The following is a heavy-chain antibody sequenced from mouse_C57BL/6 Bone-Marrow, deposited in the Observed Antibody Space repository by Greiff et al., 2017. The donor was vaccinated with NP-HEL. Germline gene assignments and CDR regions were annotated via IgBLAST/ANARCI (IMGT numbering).Heavy chain of an antibody. J-gene: IGHJ3*01. V-gene: IGHV1-18*01. Sequence: VQLQQSGPELVKPGASVKIPCKASGYTFTDYNMDWVKQSHGKSLEWIGDINPNNGGTIYNQKFKGKATLTVDKSSSTAYMEIRSLTSDDTAVYYWARWAYGSSYCWFAYWGQGTPVTVSA. CDR1: GYTFTDYN. CDR3: ARWAYGSSYCWFAY. D-gene: IGHD1-1*01. CDR2: INPNNGGT.